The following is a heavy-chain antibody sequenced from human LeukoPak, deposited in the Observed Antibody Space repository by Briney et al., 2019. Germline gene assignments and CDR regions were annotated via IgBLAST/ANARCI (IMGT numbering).Heavy chain of an antibody. CDR2: IYYSGST. D-gene: IGHD3-10*01. J-gene: IGHJ5*02. CDR1: GGSISSYY. V-gene: IGHV4-59*01. Sequence: ASETLSLTCTVSGGSISSYYWSWIRQPPGKGLEWIGYIYYSGSTNYNPSLKSRVTISVETSKNQFSLKLKSVTAADTAVYYCARGGYYGSGNDFRFDPWGQGTLVTVSS. CDR3: ARGGYYGSGNDFRFDP.